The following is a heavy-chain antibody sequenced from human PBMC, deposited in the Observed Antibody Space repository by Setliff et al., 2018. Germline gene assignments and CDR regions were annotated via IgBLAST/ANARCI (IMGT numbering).Heavy chain of an antibody. D-gene: IGHD6-6*01. CDR2: VFATGNT. CDR3: ARDRSDGLDSFDY. CDR1: GASISSGQNY. J-gene: IGHJ4*02. Sequence: SETLSLTCTVSGASISSGQNYWSWIRQPAGKGLEWIGHVFATGNTEYNPPLESRVTCSVDTSKNQCSLKLTSVTVADSAVYYCARDRSDGLDSFDYWGQGAQVTAPQ. V-gene: IGHV4-61*09.